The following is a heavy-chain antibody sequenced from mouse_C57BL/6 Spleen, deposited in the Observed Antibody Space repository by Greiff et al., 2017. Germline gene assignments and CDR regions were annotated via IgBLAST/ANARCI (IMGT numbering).Heavy chain of an antibody. CDR3: AREGGYGAMDY. J-gene: IGHJ4*01. Sequence: VQLQQSGAELVMPGASVKLSCKASGYTFTSYWMHWVKQRPGQGLEWIGEIDPSDSYTNYNQKFKGKSTLTVDKSSSTAYMQLSSLTSEDSAVYYCAREGGYGAMDYWGQGTSVTVSS. V-gene: IGHV1-69*01. CDR2: IDPSDSYT. CDR1: GYTFTSYW. D-gene: IGHD2-2*01.